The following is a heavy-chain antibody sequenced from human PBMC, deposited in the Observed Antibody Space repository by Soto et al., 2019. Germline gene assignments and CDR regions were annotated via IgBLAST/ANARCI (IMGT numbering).Heavy chain of an antibody. Sequence: SVKVSCKASGYTFTSYGISWVRQAPGQGLEWMGWISAYNGNTNYAQKLQGRVTMTTDTSTSTAYMELRSLRSDDTAMYYCARDVKGYSSSWSYYYYYGMDGWGQGTTVTFSS. V-gene: IGHV1-18*01. CDR1: GYTFTSYG. CDR3: ARDVKGYSSSWSYYYYYGMDG. D-gene: IGHD6-13*01. J-gene: IGHJ6*02. CDR2: ISAYNGNT.